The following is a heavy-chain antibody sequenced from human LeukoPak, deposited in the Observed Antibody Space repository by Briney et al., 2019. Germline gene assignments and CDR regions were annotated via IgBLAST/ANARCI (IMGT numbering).Heavy chain of an antibody. CDR3: AIAPTPLELLTSYY. J-gene: IGHJ4*02. CDR1: GFTFSSYA. V-gene: IGHV3-23*01. Sequence: WGSLRLSCAASGFTFSSYAMSWVRQAPGKRLQWVSTISGSGSSTFYADSVKGRFTVSRANSRNMLYPQMNRLRAEDTAVYYCAIAPTPLELLTSYYWGQETPVTASS. D-gene: IGHD1-7*01. CDR2: ISGSGSST.